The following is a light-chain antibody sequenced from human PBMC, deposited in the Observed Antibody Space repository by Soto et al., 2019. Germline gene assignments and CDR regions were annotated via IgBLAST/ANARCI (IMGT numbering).Light chain of an antibody. V-gene: IGKV1-27*01. J-gene: IGKJ5*01. CDR3: QQRSDRLQIT. CDR2: SAS. Sequence: QKPGKVPRFLICSASILRSGVPSRFSGSGSGTDFTLTISSLKPEDSAVYYCQQRSDRLQITGGQGQRREI.